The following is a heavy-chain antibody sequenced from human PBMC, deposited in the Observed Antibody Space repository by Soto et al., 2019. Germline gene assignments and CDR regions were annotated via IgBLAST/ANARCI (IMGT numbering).Heavy chain of an antibody. J-gene: IGHJ4*02. CDR1: GFTFRTYA. CDR2: ISGSGSFT. D-gene: IGHD3-10*01. CDR3: AKIPTGSGSSKFDY. Sequence: GGSLTLSCAASGFTFRTYAMNWVRQAPGKGLEWISAISGSGSFTHYADSVRGRFTISRDNSQNQLYLQMNNLRGDDTAVYYCAKIPTGSGSSKFDYWGQGIQVTVSS. V-gene: IGHV3-23*01.